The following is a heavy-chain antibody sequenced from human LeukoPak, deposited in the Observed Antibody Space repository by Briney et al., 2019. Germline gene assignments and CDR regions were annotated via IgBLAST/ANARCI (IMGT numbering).Heavy chain of an antibody. J-gene: IGHJ4*02. V-gene: IGHV3-7*01. Sequence: GGSLRLSCAASGFIFSDYWMSWVRQAPGKGLEWVANIKQDESEIFYVESVKGRFTISRDNAKNSLYLEMGSLRAEDTAVYYCVKPLLFIRGLGDNWGQGTVVTVSS. D-gene: IGHD3-10*01. CDR2: IKQDESEI. CDR1: GFIFSDYW. CDR3: VKPLLFIRGLGDN.